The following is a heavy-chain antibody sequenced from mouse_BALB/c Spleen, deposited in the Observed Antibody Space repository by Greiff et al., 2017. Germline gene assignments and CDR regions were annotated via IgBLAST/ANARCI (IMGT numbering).Heavy chain of an antibody. V-gene: IGHV1-5*01. CDR2: IYPGNSDT. Sequence: EVQLQQSGTVLARPGASVKMSCKASGYTFTSYWMPWVKQWPGQGLEWIGAIYPGNSDTSYNQKFKGKAKLTAVTSTSTAYMELSSLTNEDSAVYYCTRTPYEYDHHYDAMDYWGQGTSVTVSS. CDR1: GYTFTSYW. J-gene: IGHJ4*01. CDR3: TRTPYEYDHHYDAMDY. D-gene: IGHD2-4*01.